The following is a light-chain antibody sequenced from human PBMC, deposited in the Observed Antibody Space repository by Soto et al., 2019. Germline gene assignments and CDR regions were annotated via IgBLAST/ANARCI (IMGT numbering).Light chain of an antibody. Sequence: ILVTHSPFTLSASAADSVTITCRTSQFLXSRFPWYQKKPGKAPKVLIYXASSLESWVPSRFSGSGYGKEFIISISTLQPDALATYCWQQYNGYWTFGQGTKVEI. CDR1: QFLXSR. V-gene: IGKV1-5*03. CDR3: QQYNGYWT. CDR2: XAS. J-gene: IGKJ1*01.